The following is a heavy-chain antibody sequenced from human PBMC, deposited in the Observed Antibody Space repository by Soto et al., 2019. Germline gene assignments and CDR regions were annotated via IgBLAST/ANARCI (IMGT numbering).Heavy chain of an antibody. J-gene: IGHJ4*02. CDR3: ARDGLQYSSSWGLPDH. Sequence: QVQLVQSGAEVKKPGSSVKVSCKASGGTFSSYAISWVRQAPGQGLEWMGGIIPIFGTANYAQKFQGRVTITADECTSTANMELSSLRSEDTAVYYCARDGLQYSSSWGLPDHWGQGTLVTVSS. V-gene: IGHV1-69*01. CDR2: IIPIFGTA. CDR1: GGTFSSYA. D-gene: IGHD6-13*01.